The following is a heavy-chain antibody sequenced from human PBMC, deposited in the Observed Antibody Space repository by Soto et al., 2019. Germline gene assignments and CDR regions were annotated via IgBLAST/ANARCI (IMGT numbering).Heavy chain of an antibody. D-gene: IGHD5-18*01. CDR3: ARDADTAMVYYFDY. CDR2: IWYDGSNK. CDR1: GFTFSSYG. V-gene: IGHV3-33*01. Sequence: GSLRLSCAASGFTFSSYGMHWVRQAPGKGLEWVAVIWYDGSNKYYADSVKGRFTISRDNSKNTLYLQMNSLRAEDTAMYYCARDADTAMVYYFDYWGQGTLVTVSS. J-gene: IGHJ4*02.